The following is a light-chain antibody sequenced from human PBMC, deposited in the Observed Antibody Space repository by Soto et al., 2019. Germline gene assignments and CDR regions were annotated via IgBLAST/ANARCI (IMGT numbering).Light chain of an antibody. CDR3: ATWDDSLNGYV. Sequence: QSVLTQPPSVSEAPRQRVTISCSGGSSNIGNNAVNWYQQLPGKAPKLLIYYDDLLPSGVSDRFSGSKSGTSASLAISGLQSEDEADYYCATWDDSLNGYVLGTGTKLTVL. CDR1: SSNIGNNA. J-gene: IGLJ1*01. V-gene: IGLV1-36*01. CDR2: YDD.